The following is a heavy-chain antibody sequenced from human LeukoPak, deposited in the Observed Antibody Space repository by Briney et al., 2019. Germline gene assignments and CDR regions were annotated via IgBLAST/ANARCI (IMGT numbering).Heavy chain of an antibody. CDR3: AREGTNPYYYMDV. J-gene: IGHJ6*03. CDR1: GGSISRYY. CDR2: IYYSGST. D-gene: IGHD1-14*01. V-gene: IGHV4-59*01. Sequence: SGTLSLTCTGSGGSISRYYWSWIRQPPGKGLEWIGYIYYSGSTTYNPSLKSRVTISVDTSKNQFSLKLSSVTAADTAVYYCAREGTNPYYYMDVWGKGTTVTVSS.